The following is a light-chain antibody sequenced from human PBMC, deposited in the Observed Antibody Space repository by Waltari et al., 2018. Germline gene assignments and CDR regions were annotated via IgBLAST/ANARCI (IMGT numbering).Light chain of an antibody. CDR1: QTIRANY. CDR2: DVS. V-gene: IGKV3-20*01. CDR3: QQYGISPRT. J-gene: IGKJ1*01. Sequence: EIVLTQSPATLSLSPGERATLSCRASQTIRANYLAWFQQKPGQAPRLLIYDVSTRATGIPDRFSGSGSGTDFSLTISRLEAEDFAVYYCQQYGISPRTFGQGTKVEIK.